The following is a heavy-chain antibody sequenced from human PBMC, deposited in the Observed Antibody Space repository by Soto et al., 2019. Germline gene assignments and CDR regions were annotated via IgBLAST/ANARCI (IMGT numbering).Heavy chain of an antibody. Sequence: GASVKVSCKASGYAFINYYMHWVRQAPGQGFEWMGRISPKSGGSNYAQKFQGRVTMTRDTSTSTVYMELSSLRSEDTAVYYCASCGGDCYSPSDAFDIWGQGTMVTVSS. CDR2: ISPKSGGS. J-gene: IGHJ3*02. CDR3: ASCGGDCYSPSDAFDI. D-gene: IGHD2-21*02. V-gene: IGHV1-46*01. CDR1: GYAFINYY.